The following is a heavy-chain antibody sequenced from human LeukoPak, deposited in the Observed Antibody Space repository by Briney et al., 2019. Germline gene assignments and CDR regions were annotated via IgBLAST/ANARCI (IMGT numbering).Heavy chain of an antibody. CDR1: GGSISSSSYY. CDR2: IYYSGST. V-gene: IGHV4-39*07. J-gene: IGHJ3*02. Sequence: SETLSLTCTVSGGSISSSSYYWGWIRQPPGKGLEWIGSIYYSGSTYYNPSLKSRVTISVDTSKNQFSLKLSSVTAADTAVYYCARDHGYCSSTRCYSGAFDIWGQGTMVTVSS. D-gene: IGHD2-2*01. CDR3: ARDHGYCSSTRCYSGAFDI.